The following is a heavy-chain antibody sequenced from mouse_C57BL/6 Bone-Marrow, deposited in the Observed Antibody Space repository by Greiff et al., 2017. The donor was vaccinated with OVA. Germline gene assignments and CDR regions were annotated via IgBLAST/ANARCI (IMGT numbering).Heavy chain of an antibody. D-gene: IGHD1-1*01. CDR3: ARDHYDGSSYGYFDV. CDR2: ILPGSGST. V-gene: IGHV1-9*01. CDR1: GYTFTGYW. J-gene: IGHJ1*03. Sequence: QVQLQQSGAELMKPGASVKLSCKATGYTFTGYWIEWVKQRPGHGLEWIGEILPGSGSTNYNGKFKGKATFTADTSSNTAYMQLSSLTTEDSASYYCARDHYDGSSYGYFDVWGTGTTGTVSS.